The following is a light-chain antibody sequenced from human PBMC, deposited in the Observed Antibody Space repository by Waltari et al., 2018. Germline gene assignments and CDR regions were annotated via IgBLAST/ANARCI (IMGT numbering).Light chain of an antibody. V-gene: IGLV2-23*01. CDR3: CSYAGSKDL. J-gene: IGLJ2*01. Sequence: QSALTQPASVSGSPGQSITISCTGTSSDVGGYNLVSWYQHHPGKAPKLIIYEAIKRPSGVSYRFSGSKSGYPASLTISGLQAEDEADYYCCSYAGSKDLFGGGTKLTVL. CDR1: SSDVGGYNL. CDR2: EAI.